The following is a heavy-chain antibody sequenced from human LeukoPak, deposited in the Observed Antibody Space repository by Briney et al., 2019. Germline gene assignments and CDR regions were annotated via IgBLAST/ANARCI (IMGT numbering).Heavy chain of an antibody. CDR3: ARGFTYGSIDY. CDR1: GLTFSSYW. Sequence: PGGSLRLSCAASGLTFSSYWMHWVRQAPGKGLVWVSRINGDASSTPYADSVKGRFTISRDNAKNTLYLQMNSLRAEDTAVYYCARGFTYGSIDYWGQGTLVTVSS. J-gene: IGHJ4*02. CDR2: INGDASST. V-gene: IGHV3-74*01. D-gene: IGHD5-18*01.